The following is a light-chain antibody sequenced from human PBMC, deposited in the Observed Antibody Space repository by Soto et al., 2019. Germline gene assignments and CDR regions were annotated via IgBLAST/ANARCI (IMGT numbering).Light chain of an antibody. V-gene: IGKV1-5*03. Sequence: DIELTESRSRVGGAGGDRVTITCQASQAISSWWAWYQQKPGKDPKLLIYKASTLKSGVPSRYSGSGSGTEFTLTISSLQPDDFATYSCQHYNSYSEAFGQGTKVDIK. J-gene: IGKJ1*01. CDR3: QHYNSYSEA. CDR1: QAISSW. CDR2: KAS.